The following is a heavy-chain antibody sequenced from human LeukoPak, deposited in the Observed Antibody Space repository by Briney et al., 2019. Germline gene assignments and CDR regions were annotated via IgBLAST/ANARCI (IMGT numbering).Heavy chain of an antibody. V-gene: IGHV3-15*01. CDR1: GFTFSNAW. Sequence: SGGSLLLSCASSGFTFSNAWMSWVRQAPGKGQEWVGRIKSKTDGGSTDYAAPVKGRFTISRDDSKNTVYAEMHSLKAEDTAAYYCTTDGIAVAGHFWGQGTLVTVSS. D-gene: IGHD6-19*01. CDR3: TTDGIAVAGHF. CDR2: IKSKTDGGST. J-gene: IGHJ4*02.